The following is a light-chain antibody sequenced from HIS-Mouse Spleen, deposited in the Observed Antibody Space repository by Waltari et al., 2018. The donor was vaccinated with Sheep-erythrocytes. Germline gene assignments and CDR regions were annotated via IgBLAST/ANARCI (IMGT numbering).Light chain of an antibody. J-gene: IGLJ2*01. CDR3: SSYTSSSTPVV. V-gene: IGLV2-14*01. CDR2: EVS. Sequence: QSALTQPASVSGSPGQSITISCTGTSSDVGGYNYVSWYQQHPGKAPKLMIYEVSNRPSRVSTRFSGSKSGNTASLTISGLQAEDEADYYCSSYTSSSTPVVFGGGTKLTVL. CDR1: SSDVGGYNY.